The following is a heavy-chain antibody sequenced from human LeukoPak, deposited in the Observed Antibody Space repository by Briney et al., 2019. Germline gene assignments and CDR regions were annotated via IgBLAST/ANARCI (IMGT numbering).Heavy chain of an antibody. V-gene: IGHV1-46*01. CDR3: ARDSLSSGWYLNPDY. CDR2: INPSGGST. Sequence: GASVKVSCMASGYTFTSYYMHWVRQAPGQGLEWMGIINPSGGSTSYAQKFQGRVTMTRDTSTSTVYMELSSLRSEDTAVYYCARDSLSSGWYLNPDYWGQGTLVTVSS. J-gene: IGHJ4*02. CDR1: GYTFTSYY. D-gene: IGHD6-19*01.